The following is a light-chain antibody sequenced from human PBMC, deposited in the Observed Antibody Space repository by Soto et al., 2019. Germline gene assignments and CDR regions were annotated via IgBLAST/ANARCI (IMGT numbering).Light chain of an antibody. J-gene: IGKJ1*01. CDR2: DAS. CDR1: QPVSSW. V-gene: IGKV1-5*01. Sequence: DIQMTQSPSTLSVSVGDRVTITCRARQPVSSWLAWYPQNPRKAPKLLIYDASSLERGVPSRFRGRGSWNEFPLPLSRPQPDDFGSYYCQPYNSYWTFGQGTKVDIK. CDR3: QPYNSYWT.